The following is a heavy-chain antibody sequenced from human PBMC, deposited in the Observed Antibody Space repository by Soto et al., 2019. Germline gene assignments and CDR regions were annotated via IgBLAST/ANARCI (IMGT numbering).Heavy chain of an antibody. CDR1: GGSVSSGEFY. J-gene: IGHJ4*01. V-gene: IGHV4-39*01. Sequence: PSETLSLTCTVSGGSVSSGEFYWGWIRQAPGKGLEWIGSINYSGSTHYTPSLKSRLTMYVDTSKNQFSLRLSSVTAADTAVYYCARQLAYYGSGSSPWGQGTLVTVSS. CDR2: INYSGST. CDR3: ARQLAYYGSGSSP. D-gene: IGHD3-10*01.